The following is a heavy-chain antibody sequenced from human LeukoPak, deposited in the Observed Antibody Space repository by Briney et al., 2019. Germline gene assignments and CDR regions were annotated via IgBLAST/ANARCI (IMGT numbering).Heavy chain of an antibody. CDR2: INQDGSEK. CDR3: VRDATRGGDLDH. D-gene: IGHD2-21*01. J-gene: IGHJ4*02. Sequence: GGSLRLSCAASGFIFTDYWMMWVRQVPGRGLEWVAQINQDGSEKYYVDSVRGRFTISRDNAKNSLDLQMNTLRVEDTAVYYCVRDATRGGDLDHWGQGTLVTVSS. V-gene: IGHV3-7*01. CDR1: GFIFTDYW.